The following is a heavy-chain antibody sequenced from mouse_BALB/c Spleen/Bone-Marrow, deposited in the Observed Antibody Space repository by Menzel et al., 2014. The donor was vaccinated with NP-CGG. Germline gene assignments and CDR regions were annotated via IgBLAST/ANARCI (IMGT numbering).Heavy chain of an antibody. J-gene: IGHJ3*01. CDR1: GYAFTSYN. D-gene: IGHD2-10*02. CDR2: IDPYNGGT. CDR3: AREEYGNGFAY. V-gene: IGHV1S135*01. Sequence: EVQLQQSGPKLVKPGASVKVSCKAYGYAFTSYNMYWVKQSHGKSLEWIGHIDPYNGGTSYNQNFKGKATLTVDKSSSTAYMHLNSLTSEDSAVYYCAREEYGNGFAYWGQGTLVTVSA.